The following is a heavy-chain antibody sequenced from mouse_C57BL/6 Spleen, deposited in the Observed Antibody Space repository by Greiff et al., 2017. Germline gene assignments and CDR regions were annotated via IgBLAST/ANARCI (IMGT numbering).Heavy chain of an antibody. J-gene: IGHJ1*03. CDR2: INPNNGGT. CDR3: AREDTTVVAPGYFDV. V-gene: IGHV1-26*01. CDR1: GYTFTDYY. Sequence: VQLQQSGPELVKPGASVKISCKASGYTFTDYYMNWVKQSHGKSLEWIGDINPNNGGTSYNQKFKGKATLTVDKSSSTAYMELRSLTSEDSAVYYCAREDTTVVAPGYFDVWGTGTTVTVSS. D-gene: IGHD1-1*01.